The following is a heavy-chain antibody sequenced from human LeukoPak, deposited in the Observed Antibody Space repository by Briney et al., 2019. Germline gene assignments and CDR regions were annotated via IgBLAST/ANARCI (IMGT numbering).Heavy chain of an antibody. CDR3: TSPNIARNGDYPDY. CDR1: GFTFSGSA. D-gene: IGHD4-17*01. CDR2: IRNKANSYAT. J-gene: IGHJ4*02. Sequence: GGSLRLSCAASGFTFSGSAMHWVRQASGKGLEWVGRIRNKANSYATAYAASVKGRFTISRDDSKNTAYLQMNSLKTEDTAVYYCTSPNIARNGDYPDYWAREPWSPSPQ. V-gene: IGHV3-73*01.